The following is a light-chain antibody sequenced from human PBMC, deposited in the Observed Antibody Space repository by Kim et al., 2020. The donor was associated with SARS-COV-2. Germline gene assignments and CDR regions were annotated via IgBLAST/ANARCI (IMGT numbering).Light chain of an antibody. V-gene: IGLV6-57*03. CDR2: EDD. J-gene: IGLJ2*01. Sequence: GKTVTIACTRSSGSIDDNYVQWYQQHPGAVPTAVIYEDDQRPSGVSDRFSGSIDNSSNSASLTISGLRTEDEADYYCQSYNRDNVLFGGGTQLTVL. CDR3: QSYNRDNVL. CDR1: SGSIDDNY.